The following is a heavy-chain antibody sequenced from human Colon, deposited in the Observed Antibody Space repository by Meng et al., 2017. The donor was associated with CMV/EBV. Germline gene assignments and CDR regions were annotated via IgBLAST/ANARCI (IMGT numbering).Heavy chain of an antibody. D-gene: IGHD2-15*01. V-gene: IGHV3-21*03. J-gene: IGHJ4*02. CDR2: ISRDSSYK. CDR3: AGDDSPGVD. CDR1: GFTFSSYS. Sequence: GGSLRLSCAASGFTFSSYSMNWVRQAPGKGLEWVSSISRDSSYKFYADSVKGRFTISKDNARNSLYLQMDSLRAEDTAVYYCAGDDSPGVDWGRGTLVTVSS.